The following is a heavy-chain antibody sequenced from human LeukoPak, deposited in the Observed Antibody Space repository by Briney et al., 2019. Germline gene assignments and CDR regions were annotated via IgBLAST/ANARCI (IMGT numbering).Heavy chain of an antibody. Sequence: ASVKVSCKASGYTFTSYDINWVRQATRQGLEWMGWMNPNSGNTGYAQKFQGRVTITRNTSISTAYMELSSLRSEDTAVYYCAREGVGASLVGEAAFDIWGQGTMVTVSS. D-gene: IGHD1-26*01. CDR3: AREGVGASLVGEAAFDI. J-gene: IGHJ3*02. V-gene: IGHV1-8*03. CDR2: MNPNSGNT. CDR1: GYTFTSYD.